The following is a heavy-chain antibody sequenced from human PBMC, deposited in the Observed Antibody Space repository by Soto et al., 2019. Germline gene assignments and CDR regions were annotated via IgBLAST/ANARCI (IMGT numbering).Heavy chain of an antibody. CDR2: IYYSGTT. CDR1: GGSISSYY. J-gene: IGHJ4*02. CDR3: ARRYGYSFDY. Sequence: QVQLQELGPGLVKPSETLSLTCTVSGGSISSYYWSWIRQPPGKGLEWIGYIYYSGTTNYNPSLKSRVTISVDTSKNQLSLKLSSVTAADTAVYYCARRYGYSFDYWGQGTLVTVSS. V-gene: IGHV4-59*08. D-gene: IGHD5-18*01.